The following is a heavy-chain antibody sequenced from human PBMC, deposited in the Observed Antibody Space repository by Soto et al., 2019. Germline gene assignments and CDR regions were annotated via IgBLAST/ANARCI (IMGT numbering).Heavy chain of an antibody. J-gene: IGHJ6*03. Sequence: SETLSLTCTVSGDSVTSVSDYWSWIRQPPGKGLEWIGYIYYSGSADYNPSLGSRVTISIDTSKNQFSLKLTSVTAADTAVYYCARGVGFGYYYYHMDLWGKGTTVT. CDR1: GDSVTSVSDY. CDR2: IYYSGSA. D-gene: IGHD3-10*01. CDR3: ARGVGFGYYYYHMDL. V-gene: IGHV4-61*01.